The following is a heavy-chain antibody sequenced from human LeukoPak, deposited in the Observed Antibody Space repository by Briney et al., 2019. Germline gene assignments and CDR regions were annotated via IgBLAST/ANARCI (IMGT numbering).Heavy chain of an antibody. Sequence: GASVKVSCKASGYTFTSYGISWVRQAPGQGLEWMGWISAYNGNTNYAQKLQGRVTMTTDTSTSTVYMELRSPRSDDTAVYYCARAYSYYYDSSGFNWFDPWGQGTLVTVSS. CDR2: ISAYNGNT. V-gene: IGHV1-18*01. J-gene: IGHJ5*02. CDR3: ARAYSYYYDSSGFNWFDP. D-gene: IGHD3-22*01. CDR1: GYTFTSYG.